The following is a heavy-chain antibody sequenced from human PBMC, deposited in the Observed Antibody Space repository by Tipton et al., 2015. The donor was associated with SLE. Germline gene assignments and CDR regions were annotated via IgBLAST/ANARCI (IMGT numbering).Heavy chain of an antibody. J-gene: IGHJ4*02. CDR2: INHSGSA. Sequence: LRLSCAVYGGSFSGYHWSWIRQPPGKGLEWIGEINHSGSATYNPSRKSRVTISLNTSKNQFSLKLRSVTAADTAVYYCARGGYDFWSVRGNYWGQGPLVAVSS. CDR1: GGSFSGYH. D-gene: IGHD3-3*01. V-gene: IGHV4-34*01. CDR3: ARGGYDFWSVRGNY.